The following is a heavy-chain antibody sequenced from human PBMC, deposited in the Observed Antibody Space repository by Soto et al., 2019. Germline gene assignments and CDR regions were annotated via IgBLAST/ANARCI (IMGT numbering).Heavy chain of an antibody. Sequence: SETLSLTCTVSGGSISSSSYYWGWIRQPPGKGLEWIGSIYYSGSTYYNPSLKSRVTISVDTSKNQFSLKLSSVTAADTAVYYCARYDSSGYSDYFDYWGQGTLVTVSS. CDR1: GGSISSSSYY. D-gene: IGHD3-22*01. V-gene: IGHV4-39*01. CDR3: ARYDSSGYSDYFDY. CDR2: IYYSGST. J-gene: IGHJ4*02.